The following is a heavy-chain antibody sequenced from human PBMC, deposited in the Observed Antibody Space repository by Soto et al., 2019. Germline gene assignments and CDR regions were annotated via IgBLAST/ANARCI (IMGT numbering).Heavy chain of an antibody. V-gene: IGHV4-39*01. CDR2: TYRDGRN. D-gene: IGHD6-13*01. CDR1: GVTISSTRYF. Sequence: QVQLQESGPRLVKPSETVSLTCSVSGVTISSTRYFWAWIRQPPGKGLEWIGSTYRDGRNSYHPSLESRLTISVDTSKNHFSLTLVSVTASDTALYYCARRGYGLDVWGQGTTVKVSS. CDR3: ARRGYGLDV. J-gene: IGHJ6*02.